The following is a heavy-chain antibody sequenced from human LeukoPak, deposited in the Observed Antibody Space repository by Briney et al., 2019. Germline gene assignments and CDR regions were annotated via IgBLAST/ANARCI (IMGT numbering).Heavy chain of an antibody. V-gene: IGHV1-2*02. CDR2: ISPTNGDT. J-gene: IGHJ4*02. Sequence: ASVKVSCKTSGYTFTDNYMHWVRQAPGQGLEWMGWISPTNGDTRYAQKLQGRVTMTRDTSISTAYMELSRLRSDDTAVYYCASSSGWYHDAFDYWGQGTLVTVSS. CDR3: ASSSGWYHDAFDY. CDR1: GYTFTDNY. D-gene: IGHD6-19*01.